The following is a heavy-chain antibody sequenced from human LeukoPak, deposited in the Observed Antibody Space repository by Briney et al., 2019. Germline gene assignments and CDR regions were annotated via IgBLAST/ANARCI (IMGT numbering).Heavy chain of an antibody. V-gene: IGHV3-30*01. Sequence: GRSLRLSCAASGFTFRSYAMHWVRQAPGKGPEWVALISYDGSNKYYADSVKGRFTISRDNSENALFLQMNSLRAEDTAVYYCARGGSGSYERMFFCVDWGQGTLVTVSS. CDR2: ISYDGSNK. CDR3: ARGGSGSYERMFFCVD. CDR1: GFTFRSYA. D-gene: IGHD3-10*01. J-gene: IGHJ4*02.